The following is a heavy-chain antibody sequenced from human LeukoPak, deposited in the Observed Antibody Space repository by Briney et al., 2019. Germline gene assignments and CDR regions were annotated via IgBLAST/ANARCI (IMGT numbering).Heavy chain of an antibody. CDR3: ARDWGIVGATGYYYYGMDV. Sequence: PSETLSLTCTVSGGSISSYYWSWIRQPPGKGLEWIGYIYYSGSTNYNPSLKSRVTISVDTSKNQFSLKLSSVTAADTAVYYCARDWGIVGATGYYYYGMDVWGQGTTVTVSS. CDR2: IYYSGST. V-gene: IGHV4-59*01. J-gene: IGHJ6*02. CDR1: GGSISSYY. D-gene: IGHD1-26*01.